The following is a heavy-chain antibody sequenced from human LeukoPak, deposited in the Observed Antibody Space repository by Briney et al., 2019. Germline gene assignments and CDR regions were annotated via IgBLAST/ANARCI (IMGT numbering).Heavy chain of an antibody. Sequence: PGGSLRLSCAASGFTFNVYAIHWVRQAPGKGLEWGALISYDGSDKYYADSMKGRFTISRDNAKNSLYLQMNSLRAEDTAVYYCARGGAAAGDASEFACWGQGILVTVSS. J-gene: IGHJ4*02. V-gene: IGHV3-30-3*01. CDR1: GFTFNVYA. CDR3: ARGGAAAGDASEFAC. CDR2: ISYDGSDK. D-gene: IGHD6-13*01.